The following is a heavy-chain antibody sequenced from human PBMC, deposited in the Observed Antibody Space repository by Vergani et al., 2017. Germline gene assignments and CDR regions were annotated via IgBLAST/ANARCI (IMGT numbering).Heavy chain of an antibody. CDR3: AKETTVTSFADY. CDR1: GFTFSHLG. J-gene: IGHJ4*02. D-gene: IGHD4-17*01. Sequence: QVQLVESGGGVVQPGRSLRLSCAASGFTFSHLGMHWVRQPPGRGLEWVAVIWYDGSKKYYGDSVKGRFSISRDNSKNMLYLEMNSLRVEDTAIYYCAKETTVTSFADYWGQGTLVTVSS. CDR2: IWYDGSKK. V-gene: IGHV3-33*03.